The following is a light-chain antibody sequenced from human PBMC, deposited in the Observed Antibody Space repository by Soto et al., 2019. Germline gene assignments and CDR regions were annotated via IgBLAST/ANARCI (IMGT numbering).Light chain of an antibody. CDR2: KAS. V-gene: IGKV1-5*03. CDR3: QHYNSYSEA. Sequence: DIQMTQSPSTLSGSVGDRVTITYRASQTISSWLAWYQQKPGKAPKLLIYKASTLKSGVPSRFSGSGSGTEFTLTTSSLQPDDFATYYCQHYNSYSEAFGQGTKVDIK. J-gene: IGKJ1*01. CDR1: QTISSW.